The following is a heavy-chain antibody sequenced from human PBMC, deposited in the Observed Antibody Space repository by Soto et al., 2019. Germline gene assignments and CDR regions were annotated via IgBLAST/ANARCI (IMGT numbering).Heavy chain of an antibody. CDR1: GGSISSGGYY. CDR2: IYYSGST. J-gene: IGHJ6*03. Sequence: SETLSLTCTVSGGSISSGGYYWSWIRQHPGKGLEWIGYIYYSGSTYYNPSLKSRVTISVDTSKNQFSLKLSSVTAADTAVYYCARESVLVVPAAINVSDYYYYYMDVWGKGTTVTVSS. CDR3: ARESVLVVPAAINVSDYYYYYMDV. V-gene: IGHV4-31*03. D-gene: IGHD2-2*01.